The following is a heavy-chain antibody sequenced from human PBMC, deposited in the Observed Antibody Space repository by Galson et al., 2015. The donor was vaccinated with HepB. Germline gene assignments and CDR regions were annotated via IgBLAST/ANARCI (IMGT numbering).Heavy chain of an antibody. CDR3: AKILRSYDDKFCFDY. J-gene: IGHJ4*02. Sequence: SLRLSCAASGFTFNNYAMSWVRQAPGKGLEWVSTISGSGGGTYYADSVKGRFTISRDNSKNTLYLQMNSLRAEDTAVYYCAKILRSYDDKFCFDYWGQGTLVTVYS. CDR2: ISGSGGGT. V-gene: IGHV3-23*01. D-gene: IGHD1-26*01. CDR1: GFTFNNYA.